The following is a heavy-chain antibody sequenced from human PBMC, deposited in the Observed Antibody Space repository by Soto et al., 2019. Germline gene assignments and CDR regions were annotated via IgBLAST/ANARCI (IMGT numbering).Heavy chain of an antibody. CDR3: ARGPNWGYRFDS. D-gene: IGHD7-27*01. CDR2: LIPLFGTT. J-gene: IGHJ4*02. Sequence: QVQLVQSGAEVKKPGSSVKVSCEASGGTFSGHAISWVRQAPGQGPEWMGGLIPLFGTTQHAQNFQDRLTITADKTTSTAYMGLTSLRFEDTAIDYCARGPNWGYRFDSWGQGTLVTVSS. CDR1: GGTFSGHA. V-gene: IGHV1-69*06.